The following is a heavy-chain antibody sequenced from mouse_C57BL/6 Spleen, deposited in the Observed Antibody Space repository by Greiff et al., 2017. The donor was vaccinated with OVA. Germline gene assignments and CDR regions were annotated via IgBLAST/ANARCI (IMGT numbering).Heavy chain of an antibody. CDR1: GFTFSSYA. Sequence: EVQRVESGGGLVKPGGSLKLSCAASGFTFSSYAMSWVRQTPEKRLEWVATISDGGSYTYYPDNVKGRFTISRDNAKNNLYLQMSHLKSEDTAMYYCARDQYDPWFAYWGQGTLVTVSA. CDR3: ARDQYDPWFAY. D-gene: IGHD2-3*01. CDR2: ISDGGSYT. J-gene: IGHJ3*01. V-gene: IGHV5-4*01.